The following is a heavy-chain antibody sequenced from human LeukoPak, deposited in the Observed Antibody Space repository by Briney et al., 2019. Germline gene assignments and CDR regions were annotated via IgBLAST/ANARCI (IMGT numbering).Heavy chain of an antibody. J-gene: IGHJ4*02. V-gene: IGHV3-23*01. Sequence: PGGSLRLSCAVSGITLSNYGMSWVRQAPGKGLEWVAGISDSGGSTNYADSVKGRFTISRDNSKNTLYLQMNSLRAEDTAVYYCAKDRRRTSGWYVFDYWGQGTLVTVSS. CDR3: AKDRRRTSGWYVFDY. CDR2: ISDSGGST. CDR1: GITLSNYG. D-gene: IGHD6-19*01.